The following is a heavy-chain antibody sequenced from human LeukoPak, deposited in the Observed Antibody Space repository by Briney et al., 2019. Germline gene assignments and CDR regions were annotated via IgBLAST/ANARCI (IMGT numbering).Heavy chain of an antibody. CDR1: GYTFTSYD. D-gene: IGHD3-9*01. CDR2: MNPNSGNT. V-gene: IGHV1-8*01. Sequence: GASVKVSCKASGYTFTSYDINWVRQATGQGLEWMGWMNPNSGNTGYAQKFQGRVTMTRNTSISTAYMELSSLRSEDTAVYYCARVSYDILTGYYMRYYYYMDVWGKGTTVTISS. J-gene: IGHJ6*03. CDR3: ARVSYDILTGYYMRYYYYMDV.